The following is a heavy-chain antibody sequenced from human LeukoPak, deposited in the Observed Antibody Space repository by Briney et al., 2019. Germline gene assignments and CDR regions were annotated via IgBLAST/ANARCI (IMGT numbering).Heavy chain of an antibody. Sequence: GASVKVSCKASGGTFSNYAISWVRQAPGQGLEWMGGIIPIFGTANYAQKFRGRVTITADKSTRTAYMELRSLRSDDTAVYYCARDSTYCSGGSCPYPDAFDIWGQGTMVTVSS. D-gene: IGHD2-15*01. V-gene: IGHV1-69*06. CDR2: IIPIFGTA. CDR1: GGTFSNYA. J-gene: IGHJ3*02. CDR3: ARDSTYCSGGSCPYPDAFDI.